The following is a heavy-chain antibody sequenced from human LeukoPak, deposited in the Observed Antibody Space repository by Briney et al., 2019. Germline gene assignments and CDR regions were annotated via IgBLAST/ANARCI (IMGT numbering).Heavy chain of an antibody. J-gene: IGHJ5*02. V-gene: IGHV5-51*01. D-gene: IGHD5-24*01. CDR3: ARNVEMATIEGELRYWFDP. CDR1: GYSFTSYW. CDR2: IYPGDSET. Sequence: GESLKISCKGSGYSFTSYWIGWVRQMPGKGLEWMGIIYPGDSETRYSPSFQGQVTISADKSISTAYLQWSSLKASDTAMYYCARNVEMATIEGELRYWFDPWGQGTLVTVSS.